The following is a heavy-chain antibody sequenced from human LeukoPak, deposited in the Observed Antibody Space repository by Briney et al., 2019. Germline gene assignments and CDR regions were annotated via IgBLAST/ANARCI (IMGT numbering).Heavy chain of an antibody. CDR3: ARHSPGGAFDI. J-gene: IGHJ3*02. V-gene: IGHV4-39*01. Sequence: SETLSLTCTVSGGSISSSSYYWGWIRQPPGKGLEWIGSIYYSGSTYYNPSLKSRVTISVDTSKNQFSLKLSPVTAADTAVYYCARHSPGGAFDIWGQGTMVTVSS. CDR1: GGSISSSSYY. CDR2: IYYSGST. D-gene: IGHD3-10*01.